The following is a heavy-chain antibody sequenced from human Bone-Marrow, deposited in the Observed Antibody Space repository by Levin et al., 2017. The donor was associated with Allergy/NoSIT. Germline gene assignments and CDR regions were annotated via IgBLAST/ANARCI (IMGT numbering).Heavy chain of an antibody. Sequence: GGSLRLSCAASGFTFSDYDMTWIRQAPGKGLEWVSFISGRRNMIYYADSVKGRFTISRDNAKNSLYLQMHSLRGEDTAVYYCASARGDYAPTSYCYYMDVWGKGTTVSVSS. CDR1: GFTFSDYD. CDR3: ASARGDYAPTSYCYYMDV. J-gene: IGHJ6*03. D-gene: IGHD4-17*01. V-gene: IGHV3-11*01. CDR2: ISGRRNMI.